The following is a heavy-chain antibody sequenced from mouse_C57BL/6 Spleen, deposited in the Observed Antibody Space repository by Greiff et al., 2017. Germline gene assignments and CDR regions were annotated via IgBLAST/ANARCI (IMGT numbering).Heavy chain of an antibody. CDR3: ARWIDGSWYFDV. V-gene: IGHV1-52*01. Sequence: VQLQQPGAELVRPGSSVKLSCKASGYTFTSYWMHWVKQRPIQGLEWIGNIDPSDSDTHYNQKFKDKATLTVDKSSSTAYMQLSSLTSEYSAVYDCARWIDGSWYFDVWGTGTTVTVSS. CDR2: IDPSDSDT. CDR1: GYTFTSYW. J-gene: IGHJ1*03. D-gene: IGHD2-3*01.